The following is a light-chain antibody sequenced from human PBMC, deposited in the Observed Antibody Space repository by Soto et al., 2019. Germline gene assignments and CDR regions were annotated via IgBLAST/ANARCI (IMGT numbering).Light chain of an antibody. CDR3: QQYSSSPIT. CDR1: QSVSSNY. Sequence: EIVLTQSPGTLSLSPGERATLSCRASQSVSSNYLAWHQQKPGQAPRRLIYGPSSRATGSPDRFSGSGSGTDFTLTISRLEPEDFAVYYCQQYSSSPITFGQGTRLEIK. V-gene: IGKV3-20*01. J-gene: IGKJ5*01. CDR2: GPS.